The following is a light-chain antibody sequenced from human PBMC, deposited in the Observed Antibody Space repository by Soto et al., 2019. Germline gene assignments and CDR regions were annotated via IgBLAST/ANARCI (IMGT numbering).Light chain of an antibody. J-gene: IGKJ1*01. CDR3: QQYNNSPRT. CDR2: GAS. V-gene: IGKV3-15*01. Sequence: EIVMTQSPATLSVSPGERATLSCRASQSVSSNLAWYQQKPGQAPRLLIYGASTRATGIPARFSGSGSGTEFTLTISSLQSEDFVVYYCQQYNNSPRTFGQGTKVEIK. CDR1: QSVSSN.